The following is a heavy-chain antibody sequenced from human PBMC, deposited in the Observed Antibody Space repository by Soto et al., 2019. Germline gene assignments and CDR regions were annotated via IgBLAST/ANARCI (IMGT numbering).Heavy chain of an antibody. CDR1: GGSLSSYH. CDR3: ARLFRDVYNAVEY. J-gene: IGHJ4*02. CDR2: TSNSAPT. D-gene: IGHD3-3*01. Sequence: PSETLSLTCTVAGGSLSSYHGSWIRPSPGKGLEWIGYTSNSAPTIYNPSLKSRVTIPADTSKNQFSLRLSSVTAADTAVYFCARLFRDVYNAVEYWGQGALVTVSS. V-gene: IGHV4-59*08.